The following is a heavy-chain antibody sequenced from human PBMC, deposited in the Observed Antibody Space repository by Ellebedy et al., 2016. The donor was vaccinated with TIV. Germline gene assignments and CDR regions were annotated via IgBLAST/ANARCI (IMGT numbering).Heavy chain of an antibody. Sequence: GGSLRLXXAASGFTFSSYWMTWVRQAPGKGLELVANIKQDGSEKYYVDSVKGRFTISRDNAKNSLYLQMNSLRAEDTAVYYCAREEGVITSYYFDYWGQGTLVTVSS. CDR3: AREEGVITSYYFDY. J-gene: IGHJ4*02. D-gene: IGHD3-10*01. V-gene: IGHV3-7*01. CDR1: GFTFSSYW. CDR2: IKQDGSEK.